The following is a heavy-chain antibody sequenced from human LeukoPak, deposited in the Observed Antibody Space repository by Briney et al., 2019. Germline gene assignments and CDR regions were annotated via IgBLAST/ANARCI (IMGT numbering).Heavy chain of an antibody. J-gene: IGHJ4*02. V-gene: IGHV3-7*01. CDR1: GFTFSSYA. Sequence: GGSLRLSCAASGFTFSSYAMSWVRQAPGKGLEWVANIKQDGSEKYYVDSVKGRFTISRDNAKNSLYLQMNSLRAEDTAVYYCARPKGYCSGGSCYSGEYYFDYWGQGTLVTVSS. D-gene: IGHD2-15*01. CDR2: IKQDGSEK. CDR3: ARPKGYCSGGSCYSGEYYFDY.